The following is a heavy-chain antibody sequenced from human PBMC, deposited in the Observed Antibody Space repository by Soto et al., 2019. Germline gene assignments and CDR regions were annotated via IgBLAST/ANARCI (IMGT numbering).Heavy chain of an antibody. D-gene: IGHD5-12*01. CDR3: AKDLTEEMARIFDS. CDR1: GFTFRDYA. J-gene: IGHJ4*02. CDR2: ISGSAGTT. Sequence: GGSLRLSCAASGFTFRDYAMSWVRQAPGKGLEWVSGISGSAGTTYYADSVKGRFTISRDNSKNTLYLQVNSLRAEDTAIYYCAKDLTEEMARIFDSWGQGXLVTVYS. V-gene: IGHV3-23*01.